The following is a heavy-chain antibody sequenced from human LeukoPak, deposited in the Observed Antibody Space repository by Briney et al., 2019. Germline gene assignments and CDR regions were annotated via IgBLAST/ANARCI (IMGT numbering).Heavy chain of an antibody. D-gene: IGHD3-22*01. CDR1: GGSITSYY. J-gene: IGHJ4*02. V-gene: IGHV4-59*01. Sequence: SETLSLTCTVSGGSITSYYWSWIRQPPGKGLEWLGYIYYIGSTNYNPSLENRVTISVDTSKNQFSLRLSSVTAADTAVYYCARLGGYSYYYDSSGYRLGELDHWGQGTLVTVSS. CDR3: ARLGGYSYYYDSSGYRLGELDH. CDR2: IYYIGST.